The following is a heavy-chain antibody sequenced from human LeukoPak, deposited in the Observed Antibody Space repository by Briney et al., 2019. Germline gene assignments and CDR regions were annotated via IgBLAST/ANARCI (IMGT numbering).Heavy chain of an antibody. D-gene: IGHD3-10*01. CDR2: IDDSGNT. CDR3: ARSDYHNSGSHTVFDASDI. CDR1: GGSISRYY. Sequence: PSAPLSLPCPVSGGSISRYYWSWIRRPPGKGLEGIGYIDDSGNTNYNPSLKSQVTISVDKSKNQFSLKLSFVTAADTAMYYCARSDYHNSGSHTVFDASDIWGQGTRVTVSS. V-gene: IGHV4-59*01. J-gene: IGHJ3*02.